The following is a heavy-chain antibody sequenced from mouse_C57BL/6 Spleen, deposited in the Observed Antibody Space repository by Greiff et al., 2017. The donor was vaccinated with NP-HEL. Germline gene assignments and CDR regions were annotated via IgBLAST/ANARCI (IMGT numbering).Heavy chain of an antibody. CDR1: GYTFTSYW. Sequence: QVQLQQPGAELVRPGTSVKLSCKASGYTFTSYWMHWVKQRPGQGLEWIGVIDPSDSYTNYNQKFKGKATLTVDTSSSTAYMQLSSLTSEDSAVYYCARSDPAWFAYWGQGTLVTVSA. CDR2: IDPSDSYT. J-gene: IGHJ3*01. CDR3: ARSDPAWFAY. V-gene: IGHV1-59*01.